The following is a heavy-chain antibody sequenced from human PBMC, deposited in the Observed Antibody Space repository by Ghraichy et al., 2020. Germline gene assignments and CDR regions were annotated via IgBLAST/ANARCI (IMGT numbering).Heavy chain of an antibody. CDR2: IIPIFGTA. CDR3: ARTPTFIAARLNEPHYFDY. J-gene: IGHJ4*02. Sequence: SVKVSCKASGGTFSSYAISWVRQAPGQGLEWMGGIIPIFGTANYAQKFQGRVTITADESTSTAYMELSSLRSEDTAVYYCARTPTFIAARLNEPHYFDYWGQGTLVTVSS. CDR1: GGTFSSYA. D-gene: IGHD6-6*01. V-gene: IGHV1-69*13.